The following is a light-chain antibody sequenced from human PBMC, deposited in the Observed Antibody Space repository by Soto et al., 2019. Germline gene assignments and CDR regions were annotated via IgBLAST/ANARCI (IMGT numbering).Light chain of an antibody. J-gene: IGKJ4*01. V-gene: IGKV1-5*03. CDR3: QQLSSYPLT. Sequence: PSTLPASVGDRLTSTCRASQSISTWLAWYQQRPGKGPKLLIYKASNLQGEVSSRFSGSGSGTDFTLTISSLQPEDFATYYCQQLSSYPLTFGGGTKVDIK. CDR1: QSISTW. CDR2: KAS.